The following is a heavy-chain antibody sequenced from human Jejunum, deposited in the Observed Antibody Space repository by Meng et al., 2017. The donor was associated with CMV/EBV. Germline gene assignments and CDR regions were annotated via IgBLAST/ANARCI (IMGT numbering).Heavy chain of an antibody. CDR1: GFSFSDYA. Sequence: SGFSFSDYALGWVRQAPGRGLEWVSSFSGSGGSIQYADSVKGRFTISRDNSKNTLYLQMNSLRDEDTAMYYCAKGSALGGSYYFDYWGQGTLVTVSS. CDR3: AKGSALGGSYYFDY. J-gene: IGHJ4*02. CDR2: FSGSGGSI. V-gene: IGHV3-23*01. D-gene: IGHD1-26*01.